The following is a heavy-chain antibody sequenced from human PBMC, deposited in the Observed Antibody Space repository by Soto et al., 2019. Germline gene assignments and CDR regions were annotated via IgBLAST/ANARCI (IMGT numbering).Heavy chain of an antibody. Sequence: PSETLSLTCTASGAALNSGNYYWSWSRQVPGKGLEWIGHIYVTGAVDYNPSLRDRITTSQDTSERQFSLNLRLVTDADTAVYYCARLRIATNNYKWFDPWGQGTLVTVSS. CDR1: GAALNSGNYY. CDR3: ARLRIATNNYKWFDP. D-gene: IGHD2-21*01. V-gene: IGHV4-31*03. J-gene: IGHJ5*02. CDR2: IYVTGAV.